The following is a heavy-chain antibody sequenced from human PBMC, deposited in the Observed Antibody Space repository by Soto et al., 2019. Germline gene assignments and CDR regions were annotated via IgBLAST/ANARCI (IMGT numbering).Heavy chain of an antibody. CDR3: ARNGDSSGYYYDPFDY. Sequence: PSETLSLTCTVSGGSISSGGYYWSWIRQHPGKGLEWIGYIYYSGSTYYNPSLKSRVTISVDTSKNQFSLKLSSVTAADTAVYYCARNGDSSGYYYDPFDYWGQGTLVTVS. J-gene: IGHJ4*02. CDR2: IYYSGST. D-gene: IGHD3-22*01. V-gene: IGHV4-31*03. CDR1: GGSISSGGYY.